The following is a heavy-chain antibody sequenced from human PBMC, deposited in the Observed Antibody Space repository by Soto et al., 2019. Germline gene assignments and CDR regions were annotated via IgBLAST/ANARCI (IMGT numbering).Heavy chain of an antibody. CDR3: AKGRYVSYFDH. CDR1: GFAFSNYG. J-gene: IGHJ4*02. V-gene: IGHV3-30*18. CDR2: ISYDGSKK. Sequence: QVQLVESGGGVVQPGRSLRLSCAASGFAFSNYGIHWVRQAPGKGLQWVAFISYDGSKKYYADSVKGRFTISRDNSKNTLYLQMNRLRADDTAVYYCAKGRYVSYFDHWGQGTLVTVSS. D-gene: IGHD1-20*01.